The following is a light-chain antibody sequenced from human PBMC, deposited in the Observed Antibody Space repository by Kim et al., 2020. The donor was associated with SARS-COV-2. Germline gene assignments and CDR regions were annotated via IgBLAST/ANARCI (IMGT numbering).Light chain of an antibody. J-gene: IGKJ1*01. Sequence: AIQMTQSPSSLSASVGDRVTITCRASQGIGNDLGWYQQKPGKAPKLLISAASNLEYGVPSRFSGTGSGSDFVLTITNLQPEDFATYFCLQDFTYPWTFGQGTKVDIK. CDR1: QGIGND. CDR3: LQDFTYPWT. CDR2: AAS. V-gene: IGKV1-6*01.